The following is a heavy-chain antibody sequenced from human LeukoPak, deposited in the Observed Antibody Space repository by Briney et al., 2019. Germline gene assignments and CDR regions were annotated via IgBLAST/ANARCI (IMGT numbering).Heavy chain of an antibody. D-gene: IGHD6-19*01. CDR1: GFTFSSYS. J-gene: IGHJ4*02. V-gene: IGHV4-59*01. CDR3: ARTGPRQLIDY. Sequence: GSLRLSCAASGFTFSSYSMNWVRQAPGKGLEWIGYIYYSGSTNYNPSLKSRVTISVDTSKNQFSLKLTSVTAADTAVYYCARTGPRQLIDYWGQGTLVTVSS. CDR2: IYYSGST.